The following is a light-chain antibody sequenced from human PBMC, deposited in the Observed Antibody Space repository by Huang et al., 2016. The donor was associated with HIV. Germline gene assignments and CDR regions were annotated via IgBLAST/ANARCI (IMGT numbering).Light chain of an antibody. V-gene: IGKV3-15*01. CDR2: SAS. CDR3: QHYNNWPWWT. CDR1: QSVTSN. Sequence: EVVMTQSPAILSVSPGERATLSCRVSQSVTSNLAWYQQKPGQAPRLLIYSASTRATGSPARFSGSGSGTEFTLTISSLQSEDFAVYYCQHYNNWPWWTFGQGTKVEMK. J-gene: IGKJ1*01.